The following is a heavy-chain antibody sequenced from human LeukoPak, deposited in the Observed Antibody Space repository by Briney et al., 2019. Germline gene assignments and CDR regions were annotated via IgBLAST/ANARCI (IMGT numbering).Heavy chain of an antibody. Sequence: GGSLRLSCAASGFAFSNYAMTWVRQAPGKGLEWVSGINYSGTSPYYADSVKGRFSVSRDNSKNTLYLQMDSLRVEDTAVYFCAKGPGGSGSSSPYFDSWGQGSLVTVSS. CDR1: GFAFSNYA. J-gene: IGHJ4*02. CDR3: AKGPGGSGSSSPYFDS. CDR2: INYSGTSP. D-gene: IGHD6-13*01. V-gene: IGHV3-23*01.